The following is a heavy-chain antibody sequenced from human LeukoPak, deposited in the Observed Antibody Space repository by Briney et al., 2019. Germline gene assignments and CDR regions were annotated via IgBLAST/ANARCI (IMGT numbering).Heavy chain of an antibody. CDR3: TSRGD. Sequence: PGGSLGLSCEVSGFTLSDAWMAWVRQAPGKGLEWVGRIRPKNSDGTADHAAPVKGRFTISRDDSKNTLYLQMNSLKIEDIAVYYCTSRGDWGQGTLVTVSS. D-gene: IGHD3-10*01. CDR1: GFTLSDAW. CDR2: IRPKNSDGTA. J-gene: IGHJ4*02. V-gene: IGHV3-15*01.